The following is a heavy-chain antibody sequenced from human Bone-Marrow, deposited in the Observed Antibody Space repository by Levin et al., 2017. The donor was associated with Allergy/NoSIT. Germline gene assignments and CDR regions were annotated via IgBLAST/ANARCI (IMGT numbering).Heavy chain of an antibody. CDR1: GFTFSSYW. CDR3: ASIRAAAMVHLHWYFDL. D-gene: IGHD2-2*01. V-gene: IGHV3-7*01. Sequence: GGSLRLSCAASGFTFSSYWMSWVRQAPGKGLEWVANIKQDGSEKYYVDSVKGRFTISRDNAKNSLYLQMNSLRAEDTAVYYCASIRAAAMVHLHWYFDLWGRGTLVTVSS. J-gene: IGHJ2*01. CDR2: IKQDGSEK.